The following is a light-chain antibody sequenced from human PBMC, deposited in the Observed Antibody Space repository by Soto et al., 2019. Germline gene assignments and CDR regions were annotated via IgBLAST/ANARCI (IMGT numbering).Light chain of an antibody. Sequence: EIVLTQSPGTLSLSPGERATLSCRASQSVTSDYLAWYQQKPGQAPRLLIYNASTRAPGIPDRFSGSGSGTDFSLTISRLEPEDFAVYYCQQYGSSPNTFGQGARVE. CDR3: QQYGSSPNT. J-gene: IGKJ2*01. V-gene: IGKV3-20*01. CDR1: QSVTSDY. CDR2: NAS.